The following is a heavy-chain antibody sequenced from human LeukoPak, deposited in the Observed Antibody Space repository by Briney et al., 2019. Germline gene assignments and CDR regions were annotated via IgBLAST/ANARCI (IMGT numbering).Heavy chain of an antibody. V-gene: IGHV3-23*01. Sequence: GESLRLSCAASGFTFSSYGMSWVRQAPGQGLEWVSSISGSGGTTYYADSVKGRFTISRDNSKNTLYLQMNSLRADDTAVYSCAKDPPTVMANAFHIWGQGTMVTVS. CDR2: ISGSGGTT. CDR3: AKDPPTVMANAFHI. CDR1: GFTFSSYG. D-gene: IGHD5-18*01. J-gene: IGHJ3*02.